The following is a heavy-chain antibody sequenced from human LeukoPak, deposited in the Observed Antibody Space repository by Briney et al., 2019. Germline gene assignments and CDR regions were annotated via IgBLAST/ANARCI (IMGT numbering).Heavy chain of an antibody. V-gene: IGHV1-46*03. Sequence: ASVKVSCKASGYTFTSYYMHWVRQAPGQGLEWMGIINPSGGSTSYAQKFQGRVTMTRDTSTSTVYMELSSLRSEDTAVYYCARDSPYYDSSGHYFYYWGQGTLVTVSS. J-gene: IGHJ4*02. D-gene: IGHD3-22*01. CDR2: INPSGGST. CDR3: ARDSPYYDSSGHYFYY. CDR1: GYTFTSYY.